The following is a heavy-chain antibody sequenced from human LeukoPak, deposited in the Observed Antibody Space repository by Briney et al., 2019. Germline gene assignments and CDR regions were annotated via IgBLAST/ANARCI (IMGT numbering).Heavy chain of an antibody. V-gene: IGHV1-3*01. J-gene: IGHJ4*02. Sequence: ASVKVSCKASGYTFTGYYMHWVRQAPGQGLEWMGWINAGNGNTKYSQKFQGRVTITRDTSASTAYMELSSLRSEDTAVYYCARVPTTDDYFDYWGQGTLVTVSS. CDR3: ARVPTTDDYFDY. D-gene: IGHD4-17*01. CDR2: INAGNGNT. CDR1: GYTFTGYY.